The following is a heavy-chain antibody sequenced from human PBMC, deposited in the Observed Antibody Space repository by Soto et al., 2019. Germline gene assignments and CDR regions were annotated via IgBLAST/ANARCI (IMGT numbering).Heavy chain of an antibody. J-gene: IGHJ4*02. CDR3: AKDSDRSGFSAKGYLDY. CDR1: GFTFAEHA. CDR2: ITGDSGFT. Sequence: GGSLRLSCAASGFTFAEHAMHWVRQAPGKGLEWVAAITGDSGFTDYADSVKGRFTVSRDNGENSLFLQMNSLRPEDTAVYYCAKDSDRSGFSAKGYLDYWGQGALVTVSS. V-gene: IGHV3-9*01. D-gene: IGHD3-22*01.